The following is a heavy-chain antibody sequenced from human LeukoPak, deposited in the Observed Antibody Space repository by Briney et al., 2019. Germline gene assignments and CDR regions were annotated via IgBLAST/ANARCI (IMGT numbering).Heavy chain of an antibody. CDR1: GYTFTDYY. J-gene: IGHJ5*01. D-gene: IGHD1-26*01. Sequence: AAVKVSCKASGYTFTDYYIHWVRQAPGQGLEWMGWINPNSGDTNYAQKFQGWVTMTRDMSISTAYMELSRLRSDDTAIYYCARATGTYWWFDSWGQGTLVTVSS. V-gene: IGHV1-2*04. CDR2: INPNSGDT. CDR3: ARATGTYWWFDS.